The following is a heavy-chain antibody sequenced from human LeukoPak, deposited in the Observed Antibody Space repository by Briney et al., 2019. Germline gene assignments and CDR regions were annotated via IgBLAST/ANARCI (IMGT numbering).Heavy chain of an antibody. CDR3: VKDSTSWPYEAYMDV. J-gene: IGHJ6*02. CDR2: LNSNGGST. CDR1: GFTFSRCA. D-gene: IGHD6-13*01. Sequence: GGSLRLSCSASGFTFSRCAMHWVRQAPGKGLEYVSALNSNGGSTYYADSVKGRFTISRDNSKNTLYLQMSSLRAEDTAIYYCVKDSTSWPYEAYMDVWGQGTTVTGSS. V-gene: IGHV3-64D*06.